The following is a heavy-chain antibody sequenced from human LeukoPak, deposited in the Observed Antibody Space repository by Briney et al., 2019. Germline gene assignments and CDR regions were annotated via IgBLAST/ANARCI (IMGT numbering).Heavy chain of an antibody. CDR1: GGSISSGGYS. CDR2: IYYSGST. Sequence: PSETLSLTYTVSGGSISSGGYSWSWIRQHPGKGLEWIGYIYYSGSTYYNPSLKSRVTISVDTSKNQFSLKLSSVTAADTAVYYCARERQVRGGRFDPWGQGTLVTVSS. D-gene: IGHD3-10*01. V-gene: IGHV4-31*03. CDR3: ARERQVRGGRFDP. J-gene: IGHJ5*02.